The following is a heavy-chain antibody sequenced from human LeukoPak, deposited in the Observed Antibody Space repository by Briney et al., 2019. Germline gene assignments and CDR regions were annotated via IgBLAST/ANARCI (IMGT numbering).Heavy chain of an antibody. CDR3: AKYGSRNYGDY. V-gene: IGHV3-30-3*02. Sequence: GGSLRLSCAASGFTFSSYAMHWVRQAPGKGLEWVAVISYDGSNKYYADSVKGRFTISRDNSKNTLYLQMNSLRAEDTAVYYCAKYGSRNYGDYWGQGTLVTVSS. D-gene: IGHD1-14*01. CDR1: GFTFSSYA. J-gene: IGHJ4*02. CDR2: ISYDGSNK.